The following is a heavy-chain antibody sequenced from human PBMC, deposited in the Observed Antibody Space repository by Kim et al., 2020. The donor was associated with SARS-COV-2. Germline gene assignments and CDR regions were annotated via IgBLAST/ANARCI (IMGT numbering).Heavy chain of an antibody. Sequence: GGSLRLSCAASGFTFSSYAMSWVRQAPGKGLEWVSAISGSGGSTYYADSVKGRFTISRDNSKNTLYLQMNSLRAEDTAVYYCAKDEYGSGWVRYYYYYGMDVWGQGTTVTVSS. V-gene: IGHV3-23*01. J-gene: IGHJ6*02. CDR2: ISGSGGST. CDR1: GFTFSSYA. D-gene: IGHD6-19*01. CDR3: AKDEYGSGWVRYYYYYGMDV.